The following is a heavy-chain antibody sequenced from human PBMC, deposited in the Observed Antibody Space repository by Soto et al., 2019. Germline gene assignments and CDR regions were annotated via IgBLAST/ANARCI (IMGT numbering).Heavy chain of an antibody. D-gene: IGHD6-6*01. Sequence: SSETLSLTCTVSGGSINSDYWSWIRQPPGKGLEWIGYIFYSGSTNYNPSLKSRVTISVDTSKNQFSLKLSSVTAADTAVYYCARTSRFDSWGQGTLVTVSS. V-gene: IGHV4-59*12. J-gene: IGHJ4*02. CDR1: GGSINSDY. CDR2: IFYSGST. CDR3: ARTSRFDS.